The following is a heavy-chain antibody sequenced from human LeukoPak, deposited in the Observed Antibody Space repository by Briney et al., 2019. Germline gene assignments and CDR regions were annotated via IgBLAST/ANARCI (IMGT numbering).Heavy chain of an antibody. CDR3: ASRTGYSSSWYELDY. Sequence: ASVKVSCKASGYTFTSYYMHWVRQAPGQGLEWMGWINPNSGGTNYAQKFQGRVTMTRDTSISTAYMELSRLRSDDTAVYYCASRTGYSSSWYELDYWGQGTLVTVSS. V-gene: IGHV1-2*02. CDR2: INPNSGGT. D-gene: IGHD6-13*01. CDR1: GYTFTSYY. J-gene: IGHJ4*02.